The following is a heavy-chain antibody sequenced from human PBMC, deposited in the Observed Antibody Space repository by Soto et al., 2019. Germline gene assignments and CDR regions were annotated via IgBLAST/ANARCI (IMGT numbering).Heavy chain of an antibody. J-gene: IGHJ6*02. D-gene: IGHD3-10*01. Sequence: GASVKVSCKASGYTFTGYYMHWVRQAPGQGLEWMGWINPNSGGTNYAQKFQGWVTMTRDTSISTAYMELSRLRSDDTAVYYCARDLRYYYGSGPFYGMHVWGQGTTVTVSS. CDR1: GYTFTGYY. CDR3: ARDLRYYYGSGPFYGMHV. V-gene: IGHV1-2*04. CDR2: INPNSGGT.